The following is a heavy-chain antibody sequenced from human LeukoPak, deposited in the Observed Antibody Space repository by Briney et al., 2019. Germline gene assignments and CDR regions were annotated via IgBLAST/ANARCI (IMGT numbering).Heavy chain of an antibody. J-gene: IGHJ6*02. CDR3: ATEPKQFTNYYYGMDV. D-gene: IGHD6-19*01. Sequence: ASVKVSCKVSGYTLTELSMHWVRQAPGKGLEWMGGFDPGDGETIYAQKFQGRVTMTEDTSTDTAYMELSSLRSEDTAVYYCATEPKQFTNYYYGMDVWGQGTTVTVSS. CDR2: FDPGDGET. V-gene: IGHV1-24*01. CDR1: GYTLTELS.